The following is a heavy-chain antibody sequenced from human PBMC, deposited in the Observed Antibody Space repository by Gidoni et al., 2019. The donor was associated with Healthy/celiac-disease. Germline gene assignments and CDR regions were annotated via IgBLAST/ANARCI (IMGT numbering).Heavy chain of an antibody. CDR2: LNHSGST. CDR3: ARGRYSGSYSIDY. Sequence: QVQLQQWGAGLLKPSETLSLTCAVYGGSFSGYYWSWIRQPPGKGLEWIGELNHSGSTNYNPSLKSRVTISVDTAKNQFSLKLSSVTAADTAVYYCARGRYSGSYSIDYWGQGTLVTVSS. V-gene: IGHV4-34*01. CDR1: GGSFSGYY. J-gene: IGHJ4*02. D-gene: IGHD1-26*01.